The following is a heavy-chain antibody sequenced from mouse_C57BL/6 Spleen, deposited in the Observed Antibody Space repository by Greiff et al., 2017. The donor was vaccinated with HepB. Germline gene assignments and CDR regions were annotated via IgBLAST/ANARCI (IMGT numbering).Heavy chain of an antibody. V-gene: IGHV3-6*01. CDR2: IRYDGSN. CDR1: GYSITSGYY. Sequence: DVQLQESGPGLVKPSQSLSLTCSVTGYSITSGYYWNWIRQFPGNKLEWMGYIRYDGSNNYNPSLKNRISITRDPSKNQFFLKLNSVTTEDTATYYCARDRAYGYLAYWGQGTLVTVSA. D-gene: IGHD2-2*01. J-gene: IGHJ3*01. CDR3: ARDRAYGYLAY.